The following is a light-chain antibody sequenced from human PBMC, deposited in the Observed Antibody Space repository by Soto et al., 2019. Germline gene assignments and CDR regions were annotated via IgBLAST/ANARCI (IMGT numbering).Light chain of an antibody. V-gene: IGKV1-39*01. CDR3: QQNYYIPYT. J-gene: IGKJ2*01. CDR1: QDIAFY. CDR2: GAS. Sequence: DIQMTQSPSSLSVSVGDRVTMSCRTSQDIAFYLNWYQQKPGKAPQLLIYGASNLQHGAPSRFSGSGSGTDFTLTITSLQPEDFATYVCQQNYYIPYTFGQGTKLEI.